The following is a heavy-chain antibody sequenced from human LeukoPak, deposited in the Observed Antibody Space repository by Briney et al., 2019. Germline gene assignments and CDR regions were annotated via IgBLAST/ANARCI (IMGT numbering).Heavy chain of an antibody. D-gene: IGHD2-2*01. CDR1: GYTFTSYD. J-gene: IGHJ4*02. V-gene: IGHV1-8*03. CDR2: MNPNSGNT. Sequence: GASVKVSCKASGYTFTSYDINWVRQATGQGHEWMGWMNPNSGNTGYAQKFQGRVTITRNTSISTAYMELSSLRSEDTAVYYCARAGEFIVVVPAATKGFDYWGQGTLVTVSS. CDR3: ARAGEFIVVVPAATKGFDY.